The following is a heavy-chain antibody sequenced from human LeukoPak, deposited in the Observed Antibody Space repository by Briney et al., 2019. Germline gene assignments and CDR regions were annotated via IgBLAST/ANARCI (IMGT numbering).Heavy chain of an antibody. Sequence: PSETLSLTCTLPGGSISSYYWNWIRQPPGKGLEWIGNIYYSGSTNYNPSLKSRVTISVDTSKNQFSLKLSSVTAADTAVYYCARARSSGYYPYYFDYWGQGTLVTVSS. CDR3: ARARSSGYYPYYFDY. V-gene: IGHV4-59*01. CDR1: GGSISSYY. J-gene: IGHJ4*02. D-gene: IGHD3-22*01. CDR2: IYYSGST.